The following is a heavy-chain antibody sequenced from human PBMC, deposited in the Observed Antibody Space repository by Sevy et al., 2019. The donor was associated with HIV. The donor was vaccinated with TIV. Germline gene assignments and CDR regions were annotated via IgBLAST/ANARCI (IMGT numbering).Heavy chain of an antibody. CDR1: GFTFSSYS. J-gene: IGHJ4*02. CDR2: ISSSSSYI. D-gene: IGHD5-12*01. Sequence: GGSLRLSCAASGFTFSSYSMNWVRQAPGKGLEWVSSISSSSSYIYYADSVKGRFTISRDNAKNSLYLQMNSLRAEDTALYYCAGGGGDGYNYAYWGQGTLVTVSS. CDR3: AGGGGDGYNYAY. V-gene: IGHV3-21*01.